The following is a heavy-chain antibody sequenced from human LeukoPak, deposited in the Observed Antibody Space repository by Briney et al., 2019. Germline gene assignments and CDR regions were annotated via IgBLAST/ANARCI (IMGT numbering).Heavy chain of an antibody. V-gene: IGHV3-30*02. CDR3: AGNYYGSGSYRY. J-gene: IGHJ4*02. Sequence: GGSLRLSCAASGFTFSSYGMHWVRQAPGKGLEWVAFIRYDGSNKYYADSVKGRFTISRDNSKNTLYLHMNSLRAEDTAVYYCAGNYYGSGSYRYWGQGTLVTVSS. D-gene: IGHD3-10*01. CDR2: IRYDGSNK. CDR1: GFTFSSYG.